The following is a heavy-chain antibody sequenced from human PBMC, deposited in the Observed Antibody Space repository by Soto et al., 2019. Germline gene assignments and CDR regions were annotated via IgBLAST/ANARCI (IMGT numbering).Heavy chain of an antibody. CDR1: GGSFSGYY. D-gene: IGHD6-6*01. CDR3: ARGEQLVLGRRRGYYYYMDG. CDR2: INHSGST. Sequence: SETLSLTCAVYGGSFSGYYWSWIRQPPGKGLEWIGEINHSGSTNYNPSLKSRVTISVDTSKNQFSLKLSSVTAADTAVYYCARGEQLVLGRRRGYYYYMDGWGKGTTVTVSS. J-gene: IGHJ6*03. V-gene: IGHV4-34*01.